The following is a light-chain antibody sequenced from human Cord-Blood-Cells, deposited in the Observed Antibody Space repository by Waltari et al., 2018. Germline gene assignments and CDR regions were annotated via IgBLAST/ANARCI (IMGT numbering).Light chain of an antibody. J-gene: IGKJ2*01. CDR2: AAS. V-gene: IGKV1-39*01. CDR3: QQSYSTPYT. Sequence: DIQMTQSPSSLSASVGDRVTITCRASQSISSYLNWYQQKPGKAPKLLIYAASSLQSGVPSRFSGSESGTDFTLTISSLQPEDFATYYCQQSYSTPYTFGQGPSWRSN. CDR1: QSISSY.